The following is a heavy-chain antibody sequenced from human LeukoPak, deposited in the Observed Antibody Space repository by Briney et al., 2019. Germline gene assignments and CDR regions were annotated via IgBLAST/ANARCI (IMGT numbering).Heavy chain of an antibody. V-gene: IGHV4-59*08. CDR3: ARRNSGYYYSFDY. CDR2: VYYSGTT. D-gene: IGHD3-22*01. J-gene: IGHJ4*02. CDR1: IGSINNYC. Sequence: SETLSLTCTVSIGSINNYCWSWIRQPPRRGLEWIGCVYYSGTTHYNPSLNSRVTIAVDTSKTQFSLNLRSVTAADTAVYYCARRNSGYYYSFDYWGQGTLITVST.